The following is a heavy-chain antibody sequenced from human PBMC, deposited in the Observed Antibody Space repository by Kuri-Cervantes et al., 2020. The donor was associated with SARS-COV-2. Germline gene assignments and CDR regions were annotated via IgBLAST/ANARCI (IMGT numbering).Heavy chain of an antibody. Sequence: ASVKVSCKASGYTFTSYYMHWVRQAPGQGLEWMGIINPSGGSTSYAQKFQGRVTMTRDTSTSTVYMELSSLRSEDTAVYYCARSQHSTSRYYYYGPDVWGQGTAVTVSS. CDR1: GYTFTSYY. J-gene: IGHJ6*02. CDR3: ARSQHSTSRYYYYGPDV. D-gene: IGHD6-6*01. V-gene: IGHV1-46*01. CDR2: INPSGGST.